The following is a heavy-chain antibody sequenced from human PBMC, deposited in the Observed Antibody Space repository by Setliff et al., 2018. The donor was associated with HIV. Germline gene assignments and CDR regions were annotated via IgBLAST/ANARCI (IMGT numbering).Heavy chain of an antibody. J-gene: IGHJ4*02. CDR3: ARSLCYYDSCGYYYNY. Sequence: PGESLKISCKGSGYSFTSYWISWVRQMPGKGLEWMGKIDPSDSYTNFSPSFQGHVTISADKSINTAYLQWSSLQASDTAMYYCARSLCYYDSCGYYYNYWGQGTLVTVSS. CDR1: GYSFTSYW. CDR2: IDPSDSYT. D-gene: IGHD3-22*01. V-gene: IGHV5-10-1*01.